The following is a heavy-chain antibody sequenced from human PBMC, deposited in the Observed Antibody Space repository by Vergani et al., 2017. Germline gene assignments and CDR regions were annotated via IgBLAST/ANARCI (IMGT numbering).Heavy chain of an antibody. J-gene: IGHJ4*02. CDR1: GFTFSSYG. Sequence: VQLVESGGGLVQPGGSLRLSCAASGFTFSSYGMHWVRQAPGKGLEWVAVIWYDGSNKYYADSVKGRFTISRDNSKNTLYLQMNSLRAEDTAVYYCARDRELVESTQNEDYFDYWGQGTLVTVSS. V-gene: IGHV3-33*01. CDR2: IWYDGSNK. CDR3: ARDRELVESTQNEDYFDY. D-gene: IGHD1-26*01.